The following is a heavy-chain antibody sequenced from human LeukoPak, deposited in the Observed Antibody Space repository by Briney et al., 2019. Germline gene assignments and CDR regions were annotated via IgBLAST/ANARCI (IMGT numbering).Heavy chain of an antibody. CDR1: GFTFSSYG. D-gene: IGHD3-10*01. CDR2: IRYDGSNK. CDR3: AKDRYGSGSYYHFDY. V-gene: IGHV3-30*02. J-gene: IGHJ4*02. Sequence: GGSLRLSCAASGFTFSSYGMHWVRQAPGTGLEWVAFIRYDGSNKYYADSVKGRFTISRDNSKNTLYMQMNSLRAEDTAVYYCAKDRYGSGSYYHFDYWGQGTLVTVSS.